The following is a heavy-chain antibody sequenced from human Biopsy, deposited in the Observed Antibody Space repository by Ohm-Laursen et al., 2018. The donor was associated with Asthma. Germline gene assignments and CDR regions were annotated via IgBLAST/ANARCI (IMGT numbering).Heavy chain of an antibody. D-gene: IGHD4-17*01. Sequence: GTLSLTCTVSGGSISSSSYYWGWIRQPPGKGLEWIGSIYYNGRTYYNPSLKSRVTISVDTSKKQLSLQLSSVTAADTAVYFCARVASYGDVYFGIDVWGPGTTVSVS. J-gene: IGHJ6*02. CDR1: GGSISSSSYY. V-gene: IGHV4-39*01. CDR2: IYYNGRT. CDR3: ARVASYGDVYFGIDV.